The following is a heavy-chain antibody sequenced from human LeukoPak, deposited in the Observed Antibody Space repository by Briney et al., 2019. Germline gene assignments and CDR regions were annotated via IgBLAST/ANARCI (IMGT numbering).Heavy chain of an antibody. CDR3: ARFSPDSSGYYFDY. Sequence: PSETLSLTCTVSGGSISSYYWSWIRQPAGKGLEWIGRIYTSGSTNYNPSLKSRVTMSVDTSKNQFSLKLSSVTAADTAVNYCARFSPDSSGYYFDYWGQGTLVTVSS. CDR2: IYTSGST. J-gene: IGHJ4*02. D-gene: IGHD3-22*01. V-gene: IGHV4-4*07. CDR1: GGSISSYY.